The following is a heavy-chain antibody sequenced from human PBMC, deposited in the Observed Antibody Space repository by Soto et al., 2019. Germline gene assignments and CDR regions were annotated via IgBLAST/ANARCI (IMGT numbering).Heavy chain of an antibody. CDR3: ATLQGYSSTAWFDP. CDR2: IIPIFGTA. J-gene: IGHJ5*02. CDR1: GGTFSSYA. D-gene: IGHD6-13*01. Sequence: SVKVSCKASGGTFSSYAISWVRQAPGQGLEWMGGIIPIFGTANYAQKFQGRVTITADESTSTAYMELSSLRSEDTAVYYCATLQGYSSTAWFDPWGQGTMVTVYS. V-gene: IGHV1-69*13.